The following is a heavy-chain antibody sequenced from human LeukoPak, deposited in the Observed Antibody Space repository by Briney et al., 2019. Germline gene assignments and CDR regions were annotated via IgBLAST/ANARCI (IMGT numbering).Heavy chain of an antibody. CDR1: GFTFSSYA. CDR3: AKLVWFGELFDDAFDI. V-gene: IGHV3-23*01. CDR2: ISGSGGST. Sequence: GGSLRLSFAASGFTFSSYAMHWVRQAPGKGLEWVSAISGSGGSTYYADSVKGRFTISRDNSKNTLYLQMNSLRAEDTAVYYCAKLVWFGELFDDAFDIWGQGTMVTVSS. D-gene: IGHD3-10*01. J-gene: IGHJ3*02.